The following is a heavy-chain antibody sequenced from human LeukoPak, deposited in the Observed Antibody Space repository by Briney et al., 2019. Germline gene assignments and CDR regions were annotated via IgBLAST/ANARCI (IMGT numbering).Heavy chain of an antibody. V-gene: IGHV3-53*05. D-gene: IGHD3-3*01. CDR2: IYSGGST. CDR3: ARDSAYDFWSGSPDY. CDR1: GFTVSSNY. J-gene: IGHJ4*02. Sequence: GGSLRLSCAASGFTVSSNYMSWVRQAPGKGLEWVSVIYSGGSTYYADSVKGRFTISRDNSKNTLYLQMNSLRAEDTAVYYCARDSAYDFWSGSPDYWGQGTLVTVSS.